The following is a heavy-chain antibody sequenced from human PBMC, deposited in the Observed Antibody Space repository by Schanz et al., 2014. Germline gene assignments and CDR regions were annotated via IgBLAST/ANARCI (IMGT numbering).Heavy chain of an antibody. D-gene: IGHD5-12*01. J-gene: IGHJ3*02. V-gene: IGHV1-69*04. CDR1: GGTFSSFG. CDR3: ARGGGPEDVFDI. CDR2: IIPSLGLA. Sequence: VQLEQSGAEVKKPGSSVKVSCKASGGTFSSFGINWVRQAPGQGLEWMGRIIPSLGLAKYEQKFQGRVTITADKSTFTAYMELSSLRSDDTAVYYCARGGGPEDVFDIWGQGTILTVSS.